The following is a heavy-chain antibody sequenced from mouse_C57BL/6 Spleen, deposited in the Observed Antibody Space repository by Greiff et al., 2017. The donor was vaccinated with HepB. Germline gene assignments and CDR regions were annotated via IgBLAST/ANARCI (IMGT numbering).Heavy chain of an antibody. CDR2: IYPGDGDT. CDR3: ARQGIYYNDAMDY. D-gene: IGHD1-1*01. V-gene: IGHV1-82*01. CDR1: GYAFSSSW. Sequence: QVQLKESGPELVKPGASVKISCKASGYAFSSSWMNWVKQRPGKGLEWIGRIYPGDGDTNYNGKFKGKATLTADKSSSTAYMQLSSLTSEDSAVYFCARQGIYYNDAMDYWGQGTSVTVSS. J-gene: IGHJ4*01.